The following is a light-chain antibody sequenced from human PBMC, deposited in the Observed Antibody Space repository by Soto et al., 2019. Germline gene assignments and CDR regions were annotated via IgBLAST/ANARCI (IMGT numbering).Light chain of an antibody. Sequence: QSALTQPPSASGSLGQSVTIPCTGTSSDVGDYNYVSWYQQHPGKVPKLMIYEVSKRPSGVPDRFSGSKSGNTASLTVSGLQAEDEADYYCSSFAGSPVVLGGGTKLTVL. CDR3: SSFAGSPVV. CDR1: SSDVGDYNY. J-gene: IGLJ2*01. V-gene: IGLV2-8*01. CDR2: EVS.